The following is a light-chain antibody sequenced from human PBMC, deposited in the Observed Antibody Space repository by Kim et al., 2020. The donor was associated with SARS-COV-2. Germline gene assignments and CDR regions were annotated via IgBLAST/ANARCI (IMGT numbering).Light chain of an antibody. Sequence: QSALTQPPSASGSPGQSVTISCTGTSSDVGGYNYVSWYQQHPGKAPKLMIYGVSKRPSGVPGRFSGSKYGNTASLTVSGLQAEDEADYYCSSYAGSNNVVFGGGTQLTAL. V-gene: IGLV2-8*01. CDR3: SSYAGSNNVV. J-gene: IGLJ2*01. CDR2: GVS. CDR1: SSDVGGYNY.